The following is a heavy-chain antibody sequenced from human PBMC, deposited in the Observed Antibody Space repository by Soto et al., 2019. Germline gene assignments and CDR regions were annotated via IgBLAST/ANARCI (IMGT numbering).Heavy chain of an antibody. J-gene: IGHJ4*02. CDR3: ATNYGSGSTHFDY. CDR1: RGTFSYNT. D-gene: IGHD3-10*01. V-gene: IGHV1-69*02. CDR2: VIPMVGMS. Sequence: QVQLVQSGAEVKKPGSSVKVSCTASRGTFSYNTISWVRQAPGQGLEWMGRVIPMVGMSSYAQKFQGRLTFTADKSTSTVYMVLNSLRPEDTAVYYCATNYGSGSTHFDYWGQGTLVTVSS.